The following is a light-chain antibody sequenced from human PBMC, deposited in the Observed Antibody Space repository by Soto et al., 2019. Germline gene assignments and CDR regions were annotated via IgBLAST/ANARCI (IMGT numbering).Light chain of an antibody. Sequence: EIAFTQSPATLSLSPVERATLACRASQSVSSYLAWYQQKPGQAPRLLIYDASNRATGIPARFSGSGSGTDFTLTISSLEPEDFAVYYCQQRSNWPPITFGQGTRL. CDR2: DAS. V-gene: IGKV3-11*01. CDR3: QQRSNWPPIT. CDR1: QSVSSY. J-gene: IGKJ5*01.